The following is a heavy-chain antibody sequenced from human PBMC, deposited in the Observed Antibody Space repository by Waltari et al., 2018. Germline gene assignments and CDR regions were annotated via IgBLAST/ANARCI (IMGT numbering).Heavy chain of an antibody. J-gene: IGHJ4*02. D-gene: IGHD5-12*01. V-gene: IGHV4-38-2*02. CDR3: AREVRRDGYPFDY. CDR1: GYSIRSGYY. Sequence: QVQLQESGPGLVKPSETLSLTCAVSGYSIRSGYYWGWLRQPPGKGLEWIGSIDHSGSTDYNPALKSRVTISVDTSKNQFSLKLSSVTAADTAVYYCAREVRRDGYPFDYWGQGTLVTVSS. CDR2: IDHSGST.